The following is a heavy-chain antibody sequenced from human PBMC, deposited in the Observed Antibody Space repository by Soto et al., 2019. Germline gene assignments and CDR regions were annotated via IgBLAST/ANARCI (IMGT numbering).Heavy chain of an antibody. CDR2: INASNGNR. D-gene: IGHD3-10*01. V-gene: IGHV1-3*01. CDR1: GHTFTNYP. J-gene: IGHJ5*01. Sequence: QVQLVQSGAEVQKPGASVKVSCKASGHTFTNYPIHWVRQGPGQRLEWMGWINASNGNRKYSPKFQDRLTITRDTSASTAYIELSSLRSEDTAVYYCARDSNSFMVRGIVITPDSWGQGTLVTVSS. CDR3: ARDSNSFMVRGIVITPDS.